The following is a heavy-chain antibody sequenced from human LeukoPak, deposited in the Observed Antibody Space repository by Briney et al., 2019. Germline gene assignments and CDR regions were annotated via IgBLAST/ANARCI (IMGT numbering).Heavy chain of an antibody. CDR1: GLTFSSYS. CDR2: ISYDGINK. J-gene: IGHJ4*02. CDR3: ARSHYYGSGSYSQTYYFDY. V-gene: IGHV3-30*03. Sequence: GGSLRLSCAASGLTFSSYSMNWVRQAPGKGQEWVAVISYDGINKYYADSMKGRFTVSRDNSKNTLYLQMNTLRAEDTAVYYCARSHYYGSGSYSQTYYFDYWGRGTLVTVSS. D-gene: IGHD3-10*01.